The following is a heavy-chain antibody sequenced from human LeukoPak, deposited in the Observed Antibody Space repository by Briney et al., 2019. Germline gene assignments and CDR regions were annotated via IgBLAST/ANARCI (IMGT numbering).Heavy chain of an antibody. CDR3: ARVRWQSFDY. J-gene: IGHJ4*02. D-gene: IGHD4-23*01. Sequence: SETLPLTYTVSGGSISSYYWSWIRQPPGKGLEWIGEINHSGSTNYNPSLKSRVTISVDTSKNQFSLKLSSVTAADTAVYYCARVRWQSFDYWGQGTLVTVSS. CDR1: GGSISSYY. V-gene: IGHV4-34*01. CDR2: INHSGST.